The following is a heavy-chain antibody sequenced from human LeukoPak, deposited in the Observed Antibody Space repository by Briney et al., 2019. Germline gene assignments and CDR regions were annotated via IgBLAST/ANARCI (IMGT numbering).Heavy chain of an antibody. V-gene: IGHV3-23*01. CDR1: GFTFSSYA. D-gene: IGHD2-15*01. CDR3: AKDRIRYGVNCYDYMDV. Sequence: GGSLRLSCAASGFTFSSYAMSWVRQAPGQGQEWVSAISGSGGSTYYADSVKGRFTISRDNSKNTLYLQMNSLRAEDTAVYYCAKDRIRYGVNCYDYMDVWGKGTTVTVSS. J-gene: IGHJ6*03. CDR2: ISGSGGST.